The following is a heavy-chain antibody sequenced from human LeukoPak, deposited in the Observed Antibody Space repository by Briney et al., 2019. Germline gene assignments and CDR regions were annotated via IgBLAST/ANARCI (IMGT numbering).Heavy chain of an antibody. Sequence: SETLSLTCTVSGGSLSSGGYYWSWIRQHPGKGLEWIGYIYYSGSTYYNPSLKSRVTISVDTSKNQFSLKLSSVTAADTAVYYCARGAQQRRPLRTKNWFDPWGQGTLVTVSS. J-gene: IGHJ5*02. CDR2: IYYSGST. V-gene: IGHV4-31*03. CDR3: ARGAQQRRPLRTKNWFDP. CDR1: GGSLSSGGYY. D-gene: IGHD6-25*01.